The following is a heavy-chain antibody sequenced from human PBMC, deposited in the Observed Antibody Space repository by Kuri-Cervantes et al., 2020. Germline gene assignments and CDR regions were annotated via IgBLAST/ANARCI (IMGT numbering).Heavy chain of an antibody. Sequence: ASVKVSCKASGYTFTSYYMHWVRQAPGQGLEWMGIINPSGGSTSYAQKFQGRVTMTRDTSTSTVYMELSSLRSEDTAAYYCARGGEKVAAAGTSYYYYGMDVWGQGTTVTVSS. V-gene: IGHV1-46*01. CDR3: ARGGEKVAAAGTSYYYYGMDV. D-gene: IGHD6-13*01. J-gene: IGHJ6*02. CDR2: INPSGGST. CDR1: GYTFTSYY.